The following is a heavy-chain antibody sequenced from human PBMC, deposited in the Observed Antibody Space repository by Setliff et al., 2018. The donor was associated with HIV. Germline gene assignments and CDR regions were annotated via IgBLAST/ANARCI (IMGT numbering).Heavy chain of an antibody. Sequence: ASVKVSCKASGYTFTGYYMHWVRQAPGQGLEWMGWINPNSGGTTYAQKFQGRVTMTRDTSISTAYMEVSRLRSDDTAVYYCATPLSHDSSGREPFDYWGQGTLVTVSS. J-gene: IGHJ4*02. CDR2: INPNSGGT. CDR1: GYTFTGYY. V-gene: IGHV1-2*02. D-gene: IGHD3-22*01. CDR3: ATPLSHDSSGREPFDY.